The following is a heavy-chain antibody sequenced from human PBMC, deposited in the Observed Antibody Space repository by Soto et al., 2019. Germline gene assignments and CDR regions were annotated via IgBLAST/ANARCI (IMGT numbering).Heavy chain of an antibody. Sequence: EVHLWESGGGLVQPGGSLRLSCAVSGFTFSSHVMSWVRQAPGKGLEWVSAISGTGGTYYADSVKGRFTISRDNSKNALYLQMNNLRDEDTAVYYCAKDRRGAYCSGGICYSPDYWGQGTLVIVSS. CDR3: AKDRRGAYCSGGICYSPDY. D-gene: IGHD2-15*01. CDR2: ISGTGGT. V-gene: IGHV3-23*01. CDR1: GFTFSSHV. J-gene: IGHJ4*02.